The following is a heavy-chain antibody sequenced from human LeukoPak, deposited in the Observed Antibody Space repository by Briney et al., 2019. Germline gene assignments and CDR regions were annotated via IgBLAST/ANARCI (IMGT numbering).Heavy chain of an antibody. CDR2: ISSSSSYI. D-gene: IGHD3-16*01. J-gene: IGHJ4*02. CDR1: GVTFSSDS. Sequence: GGSLRLSCAASGVTFSSDSMNCVCEAPGKGLEWVSSISSSSSYIYYADSVKGRFTISRDNAKNSLYLQMNSLRAEDTAVYYCARVGGLRASDYWGQGALVTVSS. V-gene: IGHV3-21*01. CDR3: ARVGGLRASDY.